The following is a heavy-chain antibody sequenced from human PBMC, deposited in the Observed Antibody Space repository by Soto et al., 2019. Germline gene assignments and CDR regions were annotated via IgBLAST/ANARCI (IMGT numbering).Heavy chain of an antibody. CDR1: GGSISIYY. V-gene: IGHV4-59*12. CDR2: INYSGYT. CDR3: AREYSSLEF. D-gene: IGHD3-22*01. Sequence: QVQLQESGPGLVKPSETLSLTCSVSGGSISIYYWHWIRQAPGKGLEWIGYINYSGYTSYSASLRSRATISVDTSKNQFSLTLNSVTAADTAVYYCAREYSSLEFWGRGSLVTVSS. J-gene: IGHJ4*02.